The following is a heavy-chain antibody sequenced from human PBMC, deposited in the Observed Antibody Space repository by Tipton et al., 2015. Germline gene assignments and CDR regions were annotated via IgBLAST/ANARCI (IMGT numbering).Heavy chain of an antibody. V-gene: IGHV4-38-2*01. CDR2: FFHSGNT. D-gene: IGHD4-23*01. CDR3: ARARGRHGGLFDS. J-gene: IGHJ4*02. CDR1: GYSISSGYY. Sequence: TLSLTCDVSGYSISSGYYWSWIRQPPGKGLEWIGSFFHSGNTFHNPSLRSRVIISVDTSKNQISLTVTSVTAADTAVYYCARARGRHGGLFDSWGQGILVTVSS.